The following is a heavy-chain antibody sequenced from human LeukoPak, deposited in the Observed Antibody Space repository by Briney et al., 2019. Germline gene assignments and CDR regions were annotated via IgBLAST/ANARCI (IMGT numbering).Heavy chain of an antibody. Sequence: GGSLRLSCAASGFTFSSYSMNWVRQAPGKGLEWVSSISSSSSCIYYADSVKGRFTISRDNAKNSLYLQMNSLRAEDTAVYYCARARGYCSGGSCFSYVPYYFDYWGQGTLVTVSS. CDR2: ISSSSSCI. V-gene: IGHV3-21*01. D-gene: IGHD2-15*01. CDR1: GFTFSSYS. CDR3: ARARGYCSGGSCFSYVPYYFDY. J-gene: IGHJ4*02.